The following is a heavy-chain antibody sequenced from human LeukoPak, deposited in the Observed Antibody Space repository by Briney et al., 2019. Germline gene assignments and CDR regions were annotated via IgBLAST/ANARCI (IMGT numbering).Heavy chain of an antibody. Sequence: PGGSLRLSCAASGFTFSSYAMHWVRQAPGKGLEWVAVISYDGSNKYYADSVKGRFTISRDNSKNTQYLQMNSLRAEDTVVYYCAKDLGRTKGISRPDAFDIWGQGTMVTVSS. J-gene: IGHJ3*02. D-gene: IGHD1-14*01. CDR1: GFTFSSYA. V-gene: IGHV3-30-3*01. CDR2: ISYDGSNK. CDR3: AKDLGRTKGISRPDAFDI.